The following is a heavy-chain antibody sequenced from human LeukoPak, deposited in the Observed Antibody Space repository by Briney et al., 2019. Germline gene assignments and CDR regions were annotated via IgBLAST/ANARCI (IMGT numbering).Heavy chain of an antibody. V-gene: IGHV4-34*01. D-gene: IGHD2-15*01. CDR1: GGSFSGYY. Sequence: SETLSLTCAVYGGSFSGYYWSWIRQPPGKGLEWIGEINHSGSTNYNPSLKSRVTISVDTSKNQFSLKLSSVTAAGTAVYYCARSRGYCSGGSCFSYYYYYYGMDVWGQGTTVTVSS. CDR2: INHSGST. CDR3: ARSRGYCSGGSCFSYYYYYYGMDV. J-gene: IGHJ6*02.